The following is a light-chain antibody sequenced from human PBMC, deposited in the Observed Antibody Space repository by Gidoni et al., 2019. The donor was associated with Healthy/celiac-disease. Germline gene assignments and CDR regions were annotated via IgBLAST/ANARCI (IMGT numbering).Light chain of an antibody. J-gene: IGKJ2*04. CDR2: GAS. Sequence: EIVLTQSPGTLSLSPGERATLSCRASQSVSSSYLAWYQQKPGQAPRLLIYGASSRATGIPDRFSGSGSGTDFTLTISRLEPEDFAVDYCQQYGSSPLCSFGQGTKLEIK. V-gene: IGKV3-20*01. CDR1: QSVSSSY. CDR3: QQYGSSPLCS.